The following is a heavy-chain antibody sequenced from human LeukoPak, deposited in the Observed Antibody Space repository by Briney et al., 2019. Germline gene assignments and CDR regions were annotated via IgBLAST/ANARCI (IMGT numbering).Heavy chain of an antibody. Sequence: ASVKVSCKVSGYTLTELSMRWVRQAPGKGLEWMGGFDPEDGETIYAQKFQGRVTMTEDTSTDTAYMELSSLRSEDTAVYYCATHPGSYDWYFDLWGRGTLVAVSS. CDR2: FDPEDGET. D-gene: IGHD1-26*01. J-gene: IGHJ2*01. CDR1: GYTLTELS. CDR3: ATHPGSYDWYFDL. V-gene: IGHV1-24*01.